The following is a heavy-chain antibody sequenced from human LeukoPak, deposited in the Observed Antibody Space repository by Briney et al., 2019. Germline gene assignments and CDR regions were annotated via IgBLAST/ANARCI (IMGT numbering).Heavy chain of an antibody. D-gene: IGHD3-22*01. Sequence: AVNVSCKASGGTFSSYAISWVRQAPGQGLEWMGGIIPIFGTANYAQKFQGRVTITTDESTSTAYMELSSLRSEDTAVYYCASHSGGPYYYDSSGYYPQPRRYYFDYWGQGTLVTVSS. CDR2: IIPIFGTA. CDR1: GGTFSSYA. V-gene: IGHV1-69*05. J-gene: IGHJ4*02. CDR3: ASHSGGPYYYDSSGYYPQPRRYYFDY.